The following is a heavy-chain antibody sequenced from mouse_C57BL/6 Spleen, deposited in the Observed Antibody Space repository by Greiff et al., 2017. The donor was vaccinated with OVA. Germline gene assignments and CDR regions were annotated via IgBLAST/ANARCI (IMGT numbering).Heavy chain of an antibody. CDR1: GYTFTDYY. D-gene: IGHD2-3*01. V-gene: IGHV1-26*01. J-gene: IGHJ3*01. CDR3: ARRGYDGYQSLFFAY. CDR2: INPNNGGT. Sequence: EVQLQQSGPELVKPGASVKISCKASGYTFTDYYMNWVKQSHGKSLEWIGDINPNNGGTSYNQKFKGKATLTVDKSSSTAYMELRSLTSEDSAVYYCARRGYDGYQSLFFAYWGQGTLVTVSA.